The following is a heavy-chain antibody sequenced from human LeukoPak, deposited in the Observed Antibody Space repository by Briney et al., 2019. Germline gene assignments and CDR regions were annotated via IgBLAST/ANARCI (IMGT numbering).Heavy chain of an antibody. D-gene: IGHD3-22*01. CDR2: IYYSGST. Sequence: SETLSLTCTGSGGSISSYYWSWIRQPPGKGLEWIGYIYYSGSTDYNPSLRSRVTISVDTSKNQFSLRLSSVTAADTAVYYCARDRSDGSGYYGYYFDFWGQGTLVSVSS. CDR1: GGSISSYY. CDR3: ARDRSDGSGYYGYYFDF. V-gene: IGHV4-59*01. J-gene: IGHJ4*02.